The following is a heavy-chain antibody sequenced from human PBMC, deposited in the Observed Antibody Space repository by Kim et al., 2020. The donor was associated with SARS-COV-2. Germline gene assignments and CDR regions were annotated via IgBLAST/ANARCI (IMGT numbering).Heavy chain of an antibody. CDR3: ARGFGGSYYVEPARY. V-gene: IGHV4-34*01. D-gene: IGHD1-26*01. CDR2: INHSGST. J-gene: IGHJ4*02. Sequence: SETLSLTCAVYGGSFSGYYWSWIRQPPGKGLEWIGEINHSGSTNYNPSLKSRVTISVDTSKNQFSLKLSSVTAADTAVYYCARGFGGSYYVEPARYWGQGTLVTVSS. CDR1: GGSFSGYY.